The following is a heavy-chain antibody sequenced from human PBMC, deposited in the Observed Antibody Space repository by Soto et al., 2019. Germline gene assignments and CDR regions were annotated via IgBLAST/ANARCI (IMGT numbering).Heavy chain of an antibody. CDR1: GGSISSSSYY. CDR3: ARRDVDTAIEPGYNWFDP. J-gene: IGHJ5*02. V-gene: IGHV4-39*01. CDR2: IYYSGST. D-gene: IGHD5-18*01. Sequence: QLQLQESGPGLVKPSETLSLTCTVSGGSISSSSYYWGWIRQPPGKGLEWIGSIYYSGSTYYSPSLKSRVTISVDTSKNQFSLKLSSVTAADTAVYYCARRDVDTAIEPGYNWFDPWGQGTLVTVSS.